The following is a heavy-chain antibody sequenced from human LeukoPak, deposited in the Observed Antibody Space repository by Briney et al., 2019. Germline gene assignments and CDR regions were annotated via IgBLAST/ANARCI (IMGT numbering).Heavy chain of an antibody. CDR1: GGSISYYY. J-gene: IGHJ6*03. CDR2: ISYSGST. CDR3: ARAYYSNPYYYYMDV. V-gene: IGHV4-59*01. D-gene: IGHD4-11*01. Sequence: SETLSLTCTVSGGSISYYYWSWIRQPPGKGLQWIGYISYSGSTNYNPFLKSRVTISADTSKNQFSLKLGSVTAADTAVYYCARAYYSNPYYYYMDVWGKGATVTVSS.